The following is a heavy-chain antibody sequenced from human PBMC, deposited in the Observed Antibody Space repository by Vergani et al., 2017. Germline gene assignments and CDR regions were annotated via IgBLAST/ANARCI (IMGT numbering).Heavy chain of an antibody. J-gene: IGHJ3*02. D-gene: IGHD3-22*01. CDR3: ARDLESMIVVVGAFDI. V-gene: IGHV3-21*01. CDR2: ISSSSSYI. Sequence: EVQLVESGGGLVKPGGSLRLSCAASGFTFSSYSMNWVRQAPGKGLEWVSSISSSSSYIYYADSVKGRFTISRNNAKNSLYLQMNSLRAEDTAVYDCARDLESMIVVVGAFDIWGQGTMVTVSS. CDR1: GFTFSSYS.